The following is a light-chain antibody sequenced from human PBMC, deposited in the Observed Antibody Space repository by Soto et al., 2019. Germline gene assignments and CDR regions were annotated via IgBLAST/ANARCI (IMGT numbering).Light chain of an antibody. CDR3: ATWDDSLDVHV. V-gene: IGLV1-44*01. CDR1: SSNIGINT. CDR2: GNN. Sequence: QSGLTQPPSASGTPGQTITISCSGGSSNIGINTVSWYEHLPGTAPRLLIYGNNQRPSGVPDRFSGSKSGTSASLAISGLQSEDEAHYYCATWDDSLDVHVFGTGTKVTVL. J-gene: IGLJ1*01.